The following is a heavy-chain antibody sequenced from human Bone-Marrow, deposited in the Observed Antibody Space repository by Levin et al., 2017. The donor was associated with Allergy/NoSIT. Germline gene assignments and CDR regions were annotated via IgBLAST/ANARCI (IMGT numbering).Heavy chain of an antibody. CDR3: ARGLASGYHYFYYMDV. V-gene: IGHV1-18*01. CDR1: GFAFSDYV. D-gene: IGHD6-19*01. CDR2: IDPDSGDT. Sequence: ASVKVSCKTSGFAFSDYVVAWVRQAPGAGLEWVGWIDPDSGDTNYTQKLQGRLTMTADRSTTTAFMELRSLKSADSAMYYCARGLASGYHYFYYMDVWGTGTAVTVS. J-gene: IGHJ6*03.